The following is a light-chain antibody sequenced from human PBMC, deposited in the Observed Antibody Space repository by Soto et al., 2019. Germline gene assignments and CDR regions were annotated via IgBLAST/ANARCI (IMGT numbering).Light chain of an antibody. CDR3: QQANSFPLT. CDR2: TGS. V-gene: IGKV1-12*01. J-gene: IGKJ4*01. CDR1: QGISSW. Sequence: DLQMTQSPSSVSASVGDRVSITCRASQGISSWLAWYQQKPGRAPKLLIYTGSSLQSGVPSRFSGTGSGTDFALTISSLQPEDVATYCCQQANSFPLTFGGGTKVEIK.